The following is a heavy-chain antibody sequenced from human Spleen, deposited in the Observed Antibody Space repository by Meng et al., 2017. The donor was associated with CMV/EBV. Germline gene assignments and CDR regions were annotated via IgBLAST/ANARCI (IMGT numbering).Heavy chain of an antibody. Sequence: SETLSLTCGVSGGSISTRSKWWTWVRQPPRNGLEWIGEVNDSGTTNYNPSLKSRVTMSVDNSNNQFFLKLASVTAADTAIYYCARFDSSGYSFDCRGQGTLVTVSS. CDR1: GGSISTRSKW. J-gene: IGHJ4*02. D-gene: IGHD3-22*01. V-gene: IGHV4-4*02. CDR3: ARFDSSGYSFDC. CDR2: VNDSGTT.